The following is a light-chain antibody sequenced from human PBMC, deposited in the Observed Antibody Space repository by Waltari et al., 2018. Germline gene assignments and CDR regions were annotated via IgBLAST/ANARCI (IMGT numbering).Light chain of an antibody. CDR2: AEN. J-gene: IGLJ1*01. Sequence: SSEMTQEPAVSVALGQTVRITCQGGGLRTFYANWYQPKPGQAPLLVIYAENNRPTGIPDLFSGSRSGNTASLTISGAQAEDEADYYCNTRDISGDHLVFGSGTKVTVL. CDR1: GLRTFY. CDR3: NTRDISGDHLV. V-gene: IGLV3-19*01.